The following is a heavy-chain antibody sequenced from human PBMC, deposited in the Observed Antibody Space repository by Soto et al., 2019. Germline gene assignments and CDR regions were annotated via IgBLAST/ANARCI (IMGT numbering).Heavy chain of an antibody. D-gene: IGHD2-8*01. CDR1: GYTFTSYA. CDR3: ACAPSWCYFAL. Sequence: ASVKVSCKASGYTFTSYAMHWVRQAPGQRLEWMGWINAGNGNTKYSQKFQGRVTITRDTSASTVYMELSSLRSEDTAVYYCACAPSWCYFALWGRGTLVPVSS. CDR2: INAGNGNT. J-gene: IGHJ2*01. V-gene: IGHV1-3*01.